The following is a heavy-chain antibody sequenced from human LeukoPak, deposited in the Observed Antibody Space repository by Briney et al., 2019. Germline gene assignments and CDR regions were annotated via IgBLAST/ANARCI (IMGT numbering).Heavy chain of an antibody. V-gene: IGHV3-66*01. J-gene: IGHJ6*02. CDR2: IYSGGST. Sequence: PGGSLRLSCAASGFTVSSNYMSWVRQAPGKGLEWVSVIYSGGSTYYADSVKGRFTISRDNSKNTLYLQMNSLRAEDTAVYYCASREPIDCSGGSCYSYPRYYYYGMDVWGQGTTVTVSS. CDR3: ASREPIDCSGGSCYSYPRYYYYGMDV. D-gene: IGHD2-15*01. CDR1: GFTVSSNY.